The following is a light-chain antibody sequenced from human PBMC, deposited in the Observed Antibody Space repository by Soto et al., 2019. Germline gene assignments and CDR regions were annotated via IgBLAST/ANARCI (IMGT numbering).Light chain of an antibody. Sequence: EIVLTQSPATLSLSPGERATLSCRASQSVSSYLAWYQQKPGQAPRLLIYDASNRATGIPARFSGGGSGTDFTITISSLEPEDFAVYYCQQRFNWPRFTFGQGNKLEIK. CDR2: DAS. J-gene: IGKJ2*01. CDR1: QSVSSY. CDR3: QQRFNWPRFT. V-gene: IGKV3-11*01.